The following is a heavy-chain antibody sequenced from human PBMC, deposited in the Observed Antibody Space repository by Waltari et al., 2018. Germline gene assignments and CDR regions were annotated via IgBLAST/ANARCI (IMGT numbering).Heavy chain of an antibody. Sequence: QVQLVQSGAEVKKPGSSVKVSCKASGGTFSSYAISWVRQAPGQGLEWMGRIIPIFGTANYAQKFQGRVTSTADKSTSTAYMELSSLRSEDTAVYYCASGDDSSGYYHEYFQHWGQGTLVTVSS. V-gene: IGHV1-69*08. D-gene: IGHD3-22*01. J-gene: IGHJ1*01. CDR1: GGTFSSYA. CDR3: ASGDDSSGYYHEYFQH. CDR2: IIPIFGTA.